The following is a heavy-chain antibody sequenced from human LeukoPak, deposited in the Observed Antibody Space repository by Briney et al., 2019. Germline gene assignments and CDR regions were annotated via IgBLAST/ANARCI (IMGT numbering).Heavy chain of an antibody. D-gene: IGHD2-2*01. V-gene: IGHV4-34*01. J-gene: IGHJ4*02. CDR1: GGSFSGYY. CDR3: ARGPAPLGVVVPAAFYLDY. CDR2: INHSGST. Sequence: WETLSLTCAVYGGSFSGYYWNWIRQPPGKGLEWIGEINHSGSTNYNPALKSRVTISVDTSQNQYSLKLSSVPAADTAVYYCARGPAPLGVVVPAAFYLDYWGQGTLVTVSS.